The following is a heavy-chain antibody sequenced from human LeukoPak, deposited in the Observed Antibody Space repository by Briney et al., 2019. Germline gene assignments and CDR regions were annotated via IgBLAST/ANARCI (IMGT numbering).Heavy chain of an antibody. CDR3: AKDQGGNYYDYMDV. CDR2: ISSSSSYI. V-gene: IGHV3-21*01. Sequence: GGSLRLSCAASGFTFSSYNMNWVRQAPGKGLEWVSSISSSSSYIYYADSVKGRFTISRDNAKNSLYLQMNSLRAEDTAVYYCAKDQGGNYYDYMDVWGKGTTVIVSS. J-gene: IGHJ6*03. D-gene: IGHD3-16*01. CDR1: GFTFSSYN.